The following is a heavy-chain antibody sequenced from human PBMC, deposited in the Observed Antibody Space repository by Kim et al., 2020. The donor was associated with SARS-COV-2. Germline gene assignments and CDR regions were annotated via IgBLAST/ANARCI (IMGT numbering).Heavy chain of an antibody. CDR2: ISSSSSYI. CDR1: GFTFSSYS. J-gene: IGHJ6*02. V-gene: IGHV3-21*01. CDR3: ARDIVVVPAAILPRGGMDV. Sequence: GGSLRLSCAASGFTFSSYSMNWVRQAPGKGLEWVSSISSSSSYIYYADSVKGRFTISRDNAKNSLYLQMNSLRAEDTAVYYCARDIVVVPAAILPRGGMDVWGQGTTVTVSS. D-gene: IGHD2-2*02.